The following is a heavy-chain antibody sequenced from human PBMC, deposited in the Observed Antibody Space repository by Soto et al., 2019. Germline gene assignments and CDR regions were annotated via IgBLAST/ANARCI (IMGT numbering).Heavy chain of an antibody. CDR3: AKDPCSGGSCYSGAFDI. J-gene: IGHJ3*02. Sequence: GGSLRLSCAASGFTFSSYAMSWVRQAPGKGLEWVSTISGSGGSTYYADSVKGRFTISRDNSKNMLYLQMNSLRAEDTAVYYCAKDPCSGGSCYSGAFDIWGQGTRVTVSS. D-gene: IGHD2-15*01. CDR2: ISGSGGST. CDR1: GFTFSSYA. V-gene: IGHV3-23*01.